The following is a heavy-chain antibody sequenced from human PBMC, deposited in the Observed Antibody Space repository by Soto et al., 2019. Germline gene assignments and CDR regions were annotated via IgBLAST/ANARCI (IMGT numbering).Heavy chain of an antibody. CDR3: ARDLFPSGSNYFDL. CDR2: INPHSGDT. V-gene: IGHV1-2*06. Sequence: ASVKVSCKASGYTFIDYSIHWVRQAPRQGLEWMGRINPHSGDTDYSQKFRGRVTLTRGTSSSTAYMELTRVRFDDTAIYYCARDLFPSGSNYFDLWGQGTQVTVSS. CDR1: GYTFIDYS. D-gene: IGHD5-12*01. J-gene: IGHJ4*02.